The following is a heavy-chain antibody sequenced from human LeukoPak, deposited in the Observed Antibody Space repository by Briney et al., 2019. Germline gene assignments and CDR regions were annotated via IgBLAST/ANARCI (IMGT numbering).Heavy chain of an antibody. CDR2: IRYDGSNK. V-gene: IGHV3-30*02. Sequence: GGSLRLSCAASGFTFSSYGMHWVRQAPGKGLEWVAFIRYDGSNKYYADSVKGRFTISRDNSKNTLYLQMNSLRAEDTAVYYCAKLPGYYDSTGYYLVDYWGQGTLVTVSS. CDR3: AKLPGYYDSTGYYLVDY. D-gene: IGHD3-22*01. CDR1: GFTFSSYG. J-gene: IGHJ4*02.